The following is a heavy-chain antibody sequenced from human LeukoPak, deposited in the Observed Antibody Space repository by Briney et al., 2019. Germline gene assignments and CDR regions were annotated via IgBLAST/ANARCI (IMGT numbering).Heavy chain of an antibody. V-gene: IGHV3-30-3*01. Sequence: PGGALRLSCAASVITFSSFATPWVRQPPGKGLEWVAFISHDGNTKMYSDSVKGRFTIFRDDSKNTLYLQLNSLRPEDTAMYYCAREITVAGNDRRFDPWGQGTLVSVSS. CDR2: ISHDGNTK. J-gene: IGHJ5*02. CDR3: AREITVAGNDRRFDP. D-gene: IGHD6-19*01. CDR1: VITFSSFA.